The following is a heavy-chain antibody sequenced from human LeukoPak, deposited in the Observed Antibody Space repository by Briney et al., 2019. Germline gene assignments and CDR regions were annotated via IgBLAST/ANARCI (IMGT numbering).Heavy chain of an antibody. CDR1: RFTFDDYV. Sequence: GGSLRLSCAASRFTFDDYVMYWVRQAPEKGLEWIPLISGDVGTTYHVDSVKGRFTISRDNSKNSLYLQMNSLGIEDTALYYCARRRGPRGYVDYWGQGTLVTVSS. CDR2: ISGDVGTT. J-gene: IGHJ4*02. D-gene: IGHD3-16*01. V-gene: IGHV3-43*02. CDR3: ARRRGPRGYVDY.